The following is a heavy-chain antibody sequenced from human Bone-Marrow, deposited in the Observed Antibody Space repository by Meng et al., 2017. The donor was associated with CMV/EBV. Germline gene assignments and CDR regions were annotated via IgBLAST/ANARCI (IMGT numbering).Heavy chain of an antibody. D-gene: IGHD4-17*01. CDR3: AKITTGYYYGMDV. CDR2: IYYSGST. J-gene: IGHJ6*02. Sequence: SETLSLTCTVSGGSISSGDYYWSWIRQPPGKGLEWIGYIYYSGSTYYNPSLKSRVTISVDTSKNRFSLKLSPVTAADTAVYYCAKITTGYYYGMDVWGHGTTVTVSS. CDR1: GGSISSGDYY. V-gene: IGHV4-30-4*08.